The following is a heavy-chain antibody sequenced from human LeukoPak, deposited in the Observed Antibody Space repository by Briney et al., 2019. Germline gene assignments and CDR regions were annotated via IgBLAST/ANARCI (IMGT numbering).Heavy chain of an antibody. CDR3: ARPTGPMAL. CDR2: IYYSGST. Sequence: SETLSLTCTVSGGSISSSSYYWGWIRQPPGKGLEWIGSIYYSGSTYYNPSLKSRVTISVDTSKNQFSLKLSSVTAADTAVYYCARPTGPMALWGQGTLVTVSS. J-gene: IGHJ4*02. CDR1: GGSISSSSYY. D-gene: IGHD4-17*01. V-gene: IGHV4-39*07.